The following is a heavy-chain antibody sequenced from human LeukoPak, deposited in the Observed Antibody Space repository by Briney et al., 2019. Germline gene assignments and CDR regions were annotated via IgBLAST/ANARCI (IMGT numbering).Heavy chain of an antibody. Sequence: ASVKVSCKVSGYMFTELSMHWVRQAPGKGREWMGRFDPEDDEKMYAQKFQGRVTMTEDTSTDTAYMELSSLRSEDTAVYYCAAELSSGYFDYWGQGTLVTVSS. V-gene: IGHV1-24*01. CDR2: FDPEDDEK. D-gene: IGHD3-22*01. J-gene: IGHJ4*02. CDR1: GYMFTELS. CDR3: AAELSSGYFDY.